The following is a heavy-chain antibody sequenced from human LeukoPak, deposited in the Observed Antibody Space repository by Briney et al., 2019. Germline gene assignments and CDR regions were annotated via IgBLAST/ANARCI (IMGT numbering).Heavy chain of an antibody. CDR2: IHSGGTT. CDR1: GVSISNDY. J-gene: IGHJ5*02. V-gene: IGHV4-4*07. CDR3: ARGGSSSSGWFDP. D-gene: IGHD6-6*01. Sequence: SETLSLTCTVSGVSISNDYFAWIRQPAGKGLQWIGRIHSGGTTNYNPSLRSRVTLSVDTSKNQFSLKLSSVTAADTAVYYCARGGSSSSGWFDPWGQGTLVTVSS.